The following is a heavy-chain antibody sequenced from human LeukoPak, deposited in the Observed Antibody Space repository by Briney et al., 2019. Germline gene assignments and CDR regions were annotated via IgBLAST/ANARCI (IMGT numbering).Heavy chain of an antibody. CDR1: GFSFSSYS. J-gene: IGHJ4*02. CDR3: ARLYSSSSPLDY. V-gene: IGHV3-21*01. D-gene: IGHD6-6*01. Sequence: GGSLRLSCAASGFSFSSYSMNWVRQAPGKGLEWVSSISSTSNNIYYADSVKGRFTISRDNAKNSLDLLMNSLRAEDTAVYYCARLYSSSSPLDYWGQGTLVTVSS. CDR2: ISSTSNNI.